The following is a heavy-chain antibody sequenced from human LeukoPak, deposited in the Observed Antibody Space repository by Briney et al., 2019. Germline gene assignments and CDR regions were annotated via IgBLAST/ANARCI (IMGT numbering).Heavy chain of an antibody. CDR2: TFYRGST. CDR1: GVSISTTSYY. V-gene: IGHV4-39*07. Sequence: PSETLSLTCTVSGVSISTTSYYWGWIRQTPGKGLEWIGSTFYRGSTYSSPSLRSRVTISVDASKNQLFLTLSAVTAADTAMFYCARQGGWGGALSFFGYWGQGTLVTVSS. J-gene: IGHJ4*02. CDR3: ARQGGWGGALSFFGY. D-gene: IGHD3-16*01.